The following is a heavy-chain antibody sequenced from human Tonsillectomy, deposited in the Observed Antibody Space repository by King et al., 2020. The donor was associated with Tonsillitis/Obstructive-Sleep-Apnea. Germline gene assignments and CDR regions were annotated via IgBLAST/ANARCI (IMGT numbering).Heavy chain of an antibody. CDR2: IHQDGREK. D-gene: IGHD4/OR15-4a*01. CDR3: VRDRDKGDYVDF. CDR1: GFTFTSYW. V-gene: IGHV3-7*04. Sequence: VQLVESGGGLVQPGGSLRLSCAASGFTFTSYWMSWVRQAPGKGLEWVANIHQDGREKYYVNSVKGRFTISRDNAKVSLYLQMNSLRAEDTAVYYCVRDRDKGDYVDFWGQGILVTVSS. J-gene: IGHJ4*02.